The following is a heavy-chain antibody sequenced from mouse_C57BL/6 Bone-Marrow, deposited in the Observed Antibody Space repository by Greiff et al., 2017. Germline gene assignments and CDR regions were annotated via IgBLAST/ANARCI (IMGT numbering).Heavy chain of an antibody. CDR3: AREEAYYGNPAY. CDR1: VFNIKDYS. D-gene: IGHD2-10*01. Sequence: VHVKQSGAELVKPGASVKLSCTASVFNIKDYSLHWVTQRTEQVLEWIVRIDPEDGETKYAPKFQGKATITADTSSNTAYLQLSSLTSEDTAVYYCAREEAYYGNPAYWGQGTLVTVYA. V-gene: IGHV14-2*01. CDR2: IDPEDGET. J-gene: IGHJ3*01.